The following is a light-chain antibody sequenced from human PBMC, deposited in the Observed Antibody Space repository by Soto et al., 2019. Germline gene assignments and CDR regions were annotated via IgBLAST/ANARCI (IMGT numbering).Light chain of an antibody. Sequence: EIVLTQSPATLSLSPGERATLSCRASQSVSSYLAWYQQKPGQAPSLLIYDASNRATGIPARFSGSGSGTDITFTISSLEPKDFAVYYCQRRRNWRPALTFGGGTKVEIK. V-gene: IGKV3-11*01. CDR2: DAS. J-gene: IGKJ4*01. CDR1: QSVSSY. CDR3: QRRRNWRPALT.